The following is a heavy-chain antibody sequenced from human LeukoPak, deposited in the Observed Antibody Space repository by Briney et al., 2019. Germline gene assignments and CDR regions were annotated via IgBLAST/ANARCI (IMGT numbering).Heavy chain of an antibody. CDR3: AKDVTMGWELNYFDY. V-gene: IGHV3-33*06. J-gene: IGHJ4*02. CDR1: GFTFSSYG. CDR2: IWYDGSNK. D-gene: IGHD1-26*01. Sequence: GGSLRLSCAASGFTFSSYGMHWVRQAPGKGLEWVAVIWYDGSNKYYADSVKGRFTISRDNSKNTLYLQMNSLRAEDTAVYYCAKDVTMGWELNYFDYWGQGTLVTVSS.